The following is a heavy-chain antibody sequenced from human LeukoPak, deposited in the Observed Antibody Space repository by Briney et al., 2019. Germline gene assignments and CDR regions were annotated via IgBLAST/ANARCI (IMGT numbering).Heavy chain of an antibody. V-gene: IGHV1-46*01. J-gene: IGHJ4*02. CDR3: ARATVPAAIPFQSNFDY. CDR1: GYTFTSYY. CDR2: INPSGGST. Sequence: ASVKVSCKASGYTFTSYYMHWVRQAPGQGLEWMGIINPSGGSTSYAQKFQGRVTMTRDTSTSTVYMELSSLRSEDTAVYYCARATVPAAIPFQSNFDYWGQGTLVTVSS. D-gene: IGHD2-2*01.